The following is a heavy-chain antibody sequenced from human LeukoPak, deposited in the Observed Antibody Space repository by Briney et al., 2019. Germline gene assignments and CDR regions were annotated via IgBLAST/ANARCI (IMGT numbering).Heavy chain of an antibody. CDR3: ASSDFSFGSGSPPYYFDY. CDR1: GGSISSGDNY. D-gene: IGHD3-10*01. V-gene: IGHV4-30-4*08. CDR2: IYYGGTT. J-gene: IGHJ4*02. Sequence: SETLSLTSTVSGGSISSGDNYWSWINQPPGKGLEWIGYIYYGGTTYYNPPLKSRVSIAVDTSKNQFSRELSSVTAADTAVYYCASSDFSFGSGSPPYYFDYWGQGTLVTVSS.